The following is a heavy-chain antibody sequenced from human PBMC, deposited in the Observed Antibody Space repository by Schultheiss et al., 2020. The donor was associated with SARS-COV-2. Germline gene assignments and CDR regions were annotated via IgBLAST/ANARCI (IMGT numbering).Heavy chain of an antibody. J-gene: IGHJ4*02. CDR2: MNPNSGNT. CDR3: ARKRAVIVTPGLDY. CDR1: GYTFTSYD. D-gene: IGHD4-17*01. V-gene: IGHV1-8*01. Sequence: ASVKVSCKASGYTFTSYDINWVRQATGQGLEWMGWMNPNSGNTGYAQKFQGRVTMTRNTSISTAYMELSSLRSEDTAVYYCARKRAVIVTPGLDYWGQGTLVTVSS.